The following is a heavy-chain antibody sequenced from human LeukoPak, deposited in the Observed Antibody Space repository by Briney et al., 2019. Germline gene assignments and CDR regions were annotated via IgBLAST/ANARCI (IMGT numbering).Heavy chain of an antibody. CDR3: VKDRYDYVWGSYRYFDY. J-gene: IGHJ4*02. V-gene: IGHV3-64D*06. Sequence: GGSLRLSCSASGFTFSSYAMHWVRQAPGKGLEYVSAISSNGGSTYYADSVKGRFTISRDNSKNTLYLQMSSLGPEDTAAYYCVKDRYDYVWGSYRYFDYWGQGTLVTVSS. CDR1: GFTFSSYA. D-gene: IGHD3-16*02. CDR2: ISSNGGST.